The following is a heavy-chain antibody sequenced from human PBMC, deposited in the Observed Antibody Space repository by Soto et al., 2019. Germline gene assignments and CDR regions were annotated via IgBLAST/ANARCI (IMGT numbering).Heavy chain of an antibody. J-gene: IGHJ4*02. CDR2: IIPIFGTA. V-gene: IGHV1-69*13. Sequence: ASVKVSCKASGGTFSSYAISWVRQAPGQGLEWMGGIIPIFGTANYAQKFQGRVTITADESTSTAYMELSSLRSEDTAVYYCARDAGIAAANYYFDYWGQGTLVTVSS. D-gene: IGHD6-13*01. CDR3: ARDAGIAAANYYFDY. CDR1: GGTFSSYA.